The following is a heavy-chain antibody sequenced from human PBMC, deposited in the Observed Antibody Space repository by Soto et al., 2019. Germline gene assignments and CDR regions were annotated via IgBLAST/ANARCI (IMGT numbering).Heavy chain of an antibody. CDR2: TFYRSKWYN. Sequence: SRALSVTCAISGDSVSSNCAAWNWIRQSPSRGLEWLGRTFYRSKWYNDYAVSVKSRITINPDTSKNQFSLQLNSVTPEDTAVYYCARAVGALVDPWGQGTLVTVSS. D-gene: IGHD2-15*01. V-gene: IGHV6-1*01. CDR1: GDSVSSNCAA. CDR3: ARAVGALVDP. J-gene: IGHJ5*02.